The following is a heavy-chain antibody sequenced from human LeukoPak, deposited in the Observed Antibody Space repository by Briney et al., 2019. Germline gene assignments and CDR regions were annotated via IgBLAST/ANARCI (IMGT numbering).Heavy chain of an antibody. CDR3: ARGRNRGLDV. J-gene: IGHJ6*04. CDR2: ISTSSNYI. Sequence: GGSLRLSCAASGFTFNSYAMSWVRQAPGKGLEWVSSISTSSNYIYYADSLKGRFTISRDNAKNSLYLQMNGLRAEDTAVYYCARGRNRGLDVWGKGTTVTVSS. CDR1: GFTFNSYA. D-gene: IGHD1/OR15-1a*01. V-gene: IGHV3-21*06.